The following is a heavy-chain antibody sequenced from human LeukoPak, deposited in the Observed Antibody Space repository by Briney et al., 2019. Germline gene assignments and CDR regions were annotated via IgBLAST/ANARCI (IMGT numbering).Heavy chain of an antibody. J-gene: IGHJ5*02. V-gene: IGHV4-31*03. CDR3: ARDVIDCSSTSCSNWFDP. Sequence: SSETLSLTCTVSGGSLSTGGFYWSWIRQHPGKGLEWIGYIHYTENIYYNPSLKSRIVISIDTSKNQFSLKLNSVTVADTAVYYCARDVIDCSSTSCSNWFDPWGQGTLVTVSS. CDR2: IHYTENI. D-gene: IGHD2-2*01. CDR1: GGSLSTGGFY.